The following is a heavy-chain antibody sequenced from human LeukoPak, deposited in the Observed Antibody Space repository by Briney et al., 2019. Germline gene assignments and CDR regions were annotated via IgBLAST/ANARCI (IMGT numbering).Heavy chain of an antibody. D-gene: IGHD2-2*02. V-gene: IGHV3-64*01. J-gene: IGHJ4*02. Sequence: PGGSLRLSCAASGFTFSSYAMHWVRQAPGKGLEYVSAISSNGGSTYYANSVKGRFTISRDNSKNTLYLKMGSLRAEDMAVYYCARGGRVPAAILLRWGQGTLVTVSS. CDR2: ISSNGGST. CDR3: ARGGRVPAAILLR. CDR1: GFTFSSYA.